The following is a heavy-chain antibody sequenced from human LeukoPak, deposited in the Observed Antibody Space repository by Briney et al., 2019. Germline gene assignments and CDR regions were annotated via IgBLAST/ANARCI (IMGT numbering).Heavy chain of an antibody. D-gene: IGHD3-10*01. CDR2: IYYSGST. Sequence: PSQTLSLTCTVSGGSISSGVYYWSWIRQHPGKGLEWIGYIYYSGSTYYNPSLKSRVTISVDTSKNQFSLKLTSVTAADTAVYYCARGGVSHSGSYRFDYWGQGTLVTVSS. J-gene: IGHJ4*02. CDR1: GGSISSGVYY. V-gene: IGHV4-31*03. CDR3: ARGGVSHSGSYRFDY.